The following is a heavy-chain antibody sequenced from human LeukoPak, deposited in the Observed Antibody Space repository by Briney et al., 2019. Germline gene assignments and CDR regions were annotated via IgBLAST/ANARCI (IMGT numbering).Heavy chain of an antibody. CDR2: ISWNSGSI. D-gene: IGHD2-2*01. Sequence: GGSLRLSCAASGFTFDDYAMHWVRQAPGKGLEWVSGISWNSGSIGYADSVKGRFTISRDNAKNSLYLQMNSLRAEDTALYYCASLIVPAAKGYYYGMDVWGQGTTVTVSS. V-gene: IGHV3-9*01. CDR3: ASLIVPAAKGYYYGMDV. J-gene: IGHJ6*02. CDR1: GFTFDDYA.